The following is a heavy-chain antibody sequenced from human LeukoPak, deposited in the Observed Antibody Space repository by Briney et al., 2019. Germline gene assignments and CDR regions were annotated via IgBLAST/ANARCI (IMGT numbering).Heavy chain of an antibody. V-gene: IGHV3-11*01. CDR3: ARDLSGYSGYDLDY. CDR1: GGSFSGYY. J-gene: IGHJ4*02. CDR2: ISSSGSTI. D-gene: IGHD5-12*01. Sequence: LSLTCAVYGGSFSGYYWSWIRQAPGKGLEWVSYISSSGSTIYYADSVKGRFTISRDNAKNSLYLQMNSLRAEDTAVYYCARDLSGYSGYDLDYWGQGTLVTVSS.